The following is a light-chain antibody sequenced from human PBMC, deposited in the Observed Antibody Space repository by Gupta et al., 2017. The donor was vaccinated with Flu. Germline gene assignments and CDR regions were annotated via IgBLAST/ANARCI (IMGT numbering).Light chain of an antibody. J-gene: IGLJ3*02. V-gene: IGLV1-47*01. CDR3: AAWDDSLSVWV. CDR1: TSNIGSDY. CDR2: MNN. Sequence: QSVLTQPPSASGTPGQRVTISCSGSTSNIGSDYVYWYQQLPGTAPKLRIYMNNQRPSGIPARFSCSNSGTSAYLAISGLRSEDEADDYCAAWDDSLSVWVFGGGTKLTVL.